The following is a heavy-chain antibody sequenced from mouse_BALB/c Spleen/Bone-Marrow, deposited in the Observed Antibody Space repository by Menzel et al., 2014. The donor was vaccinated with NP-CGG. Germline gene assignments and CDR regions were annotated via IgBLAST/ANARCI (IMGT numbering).Heavy chain of an antibody. CDR3: ARHSDYDYFDY. CDR1: GFTFSDYY. D-gene: IGHD2-4*01. J-gene: IGHJ2*01. V-gene: IGHV5-12*02. CDR2: ISNGGGST. Sequence: EVMLVESGGGLVQPGGSLKLSCATSGFTFSDYYMYWVRQTPEKRLEWVAYISNGGGSTYYPDTVKGRFTISRDNAKNTLYLQMSRLKSEDTAMDYCARHSDYDYFDYWGQGTTLTVSS.